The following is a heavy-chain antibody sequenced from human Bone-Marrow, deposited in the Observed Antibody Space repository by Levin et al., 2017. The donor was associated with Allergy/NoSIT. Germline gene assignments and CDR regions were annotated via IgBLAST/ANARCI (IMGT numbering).Heavy chain of an antibody. CDR1: GFSLSTSGVG. Sequence: SGPTLVKPTQTLTLTCTFSGFSLSTSGVGVGWIRQPPGKALEWLALIYWNDDKRYSPSLKSRLTITKDTSKNQVVLTMTNMDPVDTATYYCAHSRGAILTGYYFSYWGQGTLVTVSS. CDR2: IYWNDDK. D-gene: IGHD3-9*01. V-gene: IGHV2-5*01. J-gene: IGHJ4*02. CDR3: AHSRGAILTGYYFSY.